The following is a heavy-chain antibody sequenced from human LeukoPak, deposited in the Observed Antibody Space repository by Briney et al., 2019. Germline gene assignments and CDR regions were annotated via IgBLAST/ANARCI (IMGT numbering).Heavy chain of an antibody. Sequence: KPSETLSLTCTVSGDSIRSSSYYWGWIRQPPGSGLEWIATIFHSGSTYYNPSLKSRVTISVDTSKNQFSLEMTSVTAADTAVYYCARTDLWSGYLHFDYWGQGTLVTVSS. CDR3: ARTDLWSGYLHFDY. D-gene: IGHD3-3*01. CDR2: IFHSGST. J-gene: IGHJ4*02. V-gene: IGHV4-39*07. CDR1: GDSIRSSSYY.